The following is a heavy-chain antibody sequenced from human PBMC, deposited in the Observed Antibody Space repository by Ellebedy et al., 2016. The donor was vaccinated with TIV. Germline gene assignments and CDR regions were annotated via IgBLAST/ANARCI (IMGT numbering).Heavy chain of an antibody. CDR1: GFTFSNYW. CDR2: IKQDESEK. J-gene: IGHJ4*02. CDR3: ARDQWLGRAYYFDY. D-gene: IGHD6-19*01. V-gene: IGHV3-7*01. Sequence: GESLKISCEASGFTFSNYWMTWVRQAPGKGLEWVANIKQDESEKYYVDSVMGRFSISRDNAKNSLYLQMNSLRPEDTAVYYCARDQWLGRAYYFDYWGQGTLLTVSS.